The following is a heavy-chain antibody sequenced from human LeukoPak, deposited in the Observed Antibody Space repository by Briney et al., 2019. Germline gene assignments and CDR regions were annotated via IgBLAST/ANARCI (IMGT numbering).Heavy chain of an antibody. Sequence: GGSLRPSCAASGFTFGPYAMNWVRLAPGKWLQWVAYISWDSSTIHYSNSVRGRFTISRDNAKHSLYLQMNSLRVEDTAVYYCARDADGNTDHWGQGTLVTVSS. CDR1: GFTFGPYA. CDR2: ISWDSSTI. V-gene: IGHV3-48*04. CDR3: ARDADGNTDH. J-gene: IGHJ4*02.